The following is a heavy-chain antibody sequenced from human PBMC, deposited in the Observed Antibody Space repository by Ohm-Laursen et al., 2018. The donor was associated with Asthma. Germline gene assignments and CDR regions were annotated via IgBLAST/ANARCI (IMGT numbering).Heavy chain of an antibody. CDR2: IRSEVYGGTT. CDR1: GFTFGDYA. Sequence: RSLRLSCAASGFTFGDYAVSWFRQAPGKGLEWVGFIRSEVYGGTTEYAASVKGRFSISRDDSKSIAYLQMNSLKTEDTAVYYCTRDLYYYYDSVSGYDMDAWGQGTTVTVSS. V-gene: IGHV3-49*03. CDR3: TRDLYYYYDSVSGYDMDA. D-gene: IGHD3-3*01. J-gene: IGHJ6*02.